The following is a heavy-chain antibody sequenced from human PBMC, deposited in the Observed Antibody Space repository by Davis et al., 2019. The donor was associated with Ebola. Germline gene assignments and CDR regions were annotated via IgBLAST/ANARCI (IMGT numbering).Heavy chain of an antibody. D-gene: IGHD3-9*01. CDR3: ARVNAVTGYSRFDS. Sequence: GESLKISCAASGFTFSSYAMSWVRQAPGKGLEWVSAISGSGGSTGYADSVKGRFTISRDNAKNSLYLRLNSLRAEDTALYHCARVNAVTGYSRFDSWGQGTLVTVSS. V-gene: IGHV3-20*01. J-gene: IGHJ5*01. CDR1: GFTFSSYA. CDR2: ISGSGGST.